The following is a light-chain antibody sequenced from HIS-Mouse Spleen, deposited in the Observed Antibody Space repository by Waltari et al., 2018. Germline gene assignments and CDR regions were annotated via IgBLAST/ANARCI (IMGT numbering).Light chain of an antibody. CDR3: QSADSSGTYQDVV. CDR2: KDS. V-gene: IGLV3-25*03. J-gene: IGLJ2*01. Sequence: SYELTQPPSVSVSPGQTARITCSGHDLPKQSQHWYQQKPGQAPVLVKYKDSERAAWIPEVFSGSSSGTTVTLTISGVQAEDEADYYCQSADSSGTYQDVVFGGGTKLTVL. CDR1: DLPKQS.